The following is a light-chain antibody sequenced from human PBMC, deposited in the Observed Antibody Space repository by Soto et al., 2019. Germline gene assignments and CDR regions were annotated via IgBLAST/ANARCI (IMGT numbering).Light chain of an antibody. Sequence: QSALTQPASVSGSPGQSITISCTGTSSDIGNYNYVSWYQQHPGKAPKLIIYEVSNRPSGVSFRFSGSKSGYTASLTISGLQAEDEADYYCSSHAGINNVVFGGGTKLTVL. CDR1: SSDIGNYNY. CDR2: EVS. V-gene: IGLV2-14*01. CDR3: SSHAGINNVV. J-gene: IGLJ3*02.